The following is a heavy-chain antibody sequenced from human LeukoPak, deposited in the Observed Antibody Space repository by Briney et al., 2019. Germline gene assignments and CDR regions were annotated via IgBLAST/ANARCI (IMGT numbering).Heavy chain of an antibody. CDR3: ASAAGYSSGTPGY. CDR1: GFTFSSYW. Sequence: GGSLRLSCAASGFTFSSYWMHWVRQAPGKGLVWVSRINSDGSSTSYADSVKGRFTISRDNAKNTLYLQMNSLRAEDTAVYYCASAAGYSSGTPGYWGQGTLVTVSS. D-gene: IGHD6-19*01. CDR2: INSDGSST. V-gene: IGHV3-74*01. J-gene: IGHJ4*02.